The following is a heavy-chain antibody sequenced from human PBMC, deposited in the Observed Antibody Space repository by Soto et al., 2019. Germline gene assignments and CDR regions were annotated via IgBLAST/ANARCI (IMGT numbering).Heavy chain of an antibody. Sequence: WTWIRQPPGKGLEWLGYIYYDGTTYYNPSLKSRLTMSIDTSKNQFSLKLNYQTAADTAVYYCARDRRWLSRGPNNWFDPWGQGTLVTVSS. J-gene: IGHJ5*02. CDR2: IYYDGTT. D-gene: IGHD2-21*01. CDR3: ARDRRWLSRGPNNWFDP. V-gene: IGHV4-30-4*08.